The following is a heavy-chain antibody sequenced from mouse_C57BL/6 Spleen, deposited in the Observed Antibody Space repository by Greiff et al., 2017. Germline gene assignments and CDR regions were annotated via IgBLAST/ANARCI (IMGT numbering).Heavy chain of an antibody. CDR1: GYTFTDYY. J-gene: IGHJ3*01. V-gene: IGHV1-26*01. CDR3: ARSDSSGYEAWFAY. CDR2: INPNNGGT. Sequence: EVQLQQSGPELVKPGASVKISCKASGYTFTDYYMNWVKQSHGKSLEWIGDINPNNGGTSYNQKFKGKATLTVDKSSSTAYMELRSLTSEDSAVYYCARSDSSGYEAWFAYWGQGTLVTVSA. D-gene: IGHD3-2*02.